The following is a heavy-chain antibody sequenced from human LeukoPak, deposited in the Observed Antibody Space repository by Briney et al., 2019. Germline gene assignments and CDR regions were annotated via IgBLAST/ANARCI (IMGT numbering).Heavy chain of an antibody. CDR3: ASSNSRYCSSTSCHGKAFDI. V-gene: IGHV1-69*05. CDR2: IIPIFGTA. D-gene: IGHD2-2*01. CDR1: GGTFSSYA. Sequence: SVKVSCKASGGTFSSYAISWVRQAPGQGLEWMGGIIPIFGTANYAQKFQGRVTITTDESTSTAFMELSSLRSEDTAVYYCASSNSRYCSSTSCHGKAFDIWGQGTMVTVSS. J-gene: IGHJ3*02.